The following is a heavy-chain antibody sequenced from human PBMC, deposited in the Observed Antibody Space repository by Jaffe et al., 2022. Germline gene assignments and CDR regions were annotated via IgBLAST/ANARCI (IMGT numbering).Heavy chain of an antibody. J-gene: IGHJ4*02. CDR1: GFSLSTSGVG. CDR2: IYWDDDK. Sequence: QITLKESGPTLVKPTQTLTLTCTFSGFSLSTSGVGVGWIRQPPGKALEWLALIYWDDDKRYSPSLKSRLTITKDTSKNQVVLTMTNMDPVDTATYYCAHSPVWGSYRYWWRGPNYFDYWGQGTLVTVSS. D-gene: IGHD3-16*02. CDR3: AHSPVWGSYRYWWRGPNYFDY. V-gene: IGHV2-5*02.